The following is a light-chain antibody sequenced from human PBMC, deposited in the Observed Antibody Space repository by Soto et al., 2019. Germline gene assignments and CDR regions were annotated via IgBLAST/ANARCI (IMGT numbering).Light chain of an antibody. CDR1: QSISSW. CDR3: QQYNSYSRFT. V-gene: IGKV1-5*03. CDR2: KAS. Sequence: DIQMTQSPSTLSASVGDRVTITCRASQSISSWLAWYQQKPGKAPKLLIYKASSLESGVPSRFSGSGSGTEFTLTISSLQPDDFANYYCQQYNSYSRFTFGPGTKVDIK. J-gene: IGKJ3*01.